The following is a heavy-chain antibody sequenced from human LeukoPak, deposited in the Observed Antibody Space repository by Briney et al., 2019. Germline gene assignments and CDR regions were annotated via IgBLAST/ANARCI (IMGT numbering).Heavy chain of an antibody. D-gene: IGHD5-12*01. V-gene: IGHV1-8*01. CDR2: MNPNSGNT. CDR3: ARGGGYSGYDWRVAGDY. J-gene: IGHJ4*02. CDR1: GYTFTSYD. Sequence: GASVKVSCKASGYTFTSYDINWVRQATGQGLEWMGWMNPNSGNTGYAQKFQGRVTMTRNTSISTAYMELSSLRSEDTAVYYCARGGGYSGYDWRVAGDYWGQGTLVTVSS.